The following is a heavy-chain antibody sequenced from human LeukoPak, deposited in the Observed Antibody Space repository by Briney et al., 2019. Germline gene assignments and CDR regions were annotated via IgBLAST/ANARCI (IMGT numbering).Heavy chain of an antibody. V-gene: IGHV1-18*01. D-gene: IGHD3-22*01. CDR1: GYTFTSYG. J-gene: IGHJ4*02. CDR2: ISAYNGNT. CDR3: ARGAPTYYYDSSGYYSGDY. Sequence: ASVKVSCKASGYTFTSYGISWVPQAPGQGLEWMGWISAYNGNTNYAQKLQGRVTMTTDTSTSTAYMELRSLRSDDTAVYYCARGAPTYYYDSSGYYSGDYWGQGTLVTVSS.